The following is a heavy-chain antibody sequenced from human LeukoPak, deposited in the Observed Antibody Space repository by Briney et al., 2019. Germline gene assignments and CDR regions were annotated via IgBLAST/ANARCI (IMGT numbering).Heavy chain of an antibody. Sequence: PGGSLRLSCAASGFTFNNYAVSWVRPAPGKGLEWGSVISDSGSFTYYGDSVKGRFTTSRDNFKNTLFLQMNSLRAEDTAVYYCAKHLYASGTYGNFDYWGQGTLVTVSS. CDR3: AKHLYASGTYGNFDY. D-gene: IGHD3-10*01. CDR2: ISDSGSFT. V-gene: IGHV3-23*01. CDR1: GFTFNNYA. J-gene: IGHJ4*02.